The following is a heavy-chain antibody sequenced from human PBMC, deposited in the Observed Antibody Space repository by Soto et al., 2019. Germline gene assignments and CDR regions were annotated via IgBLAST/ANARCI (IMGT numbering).Heavy chain of an antibody. J-gene: IGHJ6*02. Sequence: SETLSLTCTVSGGSISSGGYYWSWIRQHPGKGLDWIGYIYYSGSTYYNPSLKSRVTISVDTSKNQFSLKLSSVTAADTAVYYCARGIIVPAAMGVNYYYGMDVWGQGTTVTVSS. CDR3: ARGIIVPAAMGVNYYYGMDV. D-gene: IGHD2-2*01. CDR2: IYYSGST. V-gene: IGHV4-31*03. CDR1: GGSISSGGYY.